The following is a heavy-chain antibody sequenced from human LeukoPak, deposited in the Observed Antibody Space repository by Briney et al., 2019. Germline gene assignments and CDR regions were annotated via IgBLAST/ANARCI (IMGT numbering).Heavy chain of an antibody. D-gene: IGHD1-26*01. CDR2: IYHSGGT. CDR1: GGSISSYY. J-gene: IGHJ6*03. CDR3: ARDDSGSYTSYYYYYMDV. Sequence: SETLSLTCTVSGGSISSYYWNWIRQPAGKGLEWIGSIYHSGGTYYNPSLKSRVTISVDTSKNQFSLKLSSVTAADTAVYYCARDDSGSYTSYYYYYMDVWGKGTTVTVSS. V-gene: IGHV4-4*07.